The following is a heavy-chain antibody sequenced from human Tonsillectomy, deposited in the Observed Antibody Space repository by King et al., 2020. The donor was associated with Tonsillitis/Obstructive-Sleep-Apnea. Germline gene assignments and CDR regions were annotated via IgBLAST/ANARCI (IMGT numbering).Heavy chain of an antibody. V-gene: IGHV3-74*01. Sequence: VQLVESGGGVVQPGGSLRLSCAASGFTLRPYWMHWVRQAQGKGLVWVARINIDGSRTDYADSVKDRFIIFRDNAKNTVYLEMDSLRADDTAVYFCARDSETVTVDHWGQGTLVTVSS. J-gene: IGHJ4*02. D-gene: IGHD4-11*01. CDR1: GFTLRPYW. CDR3: ARDSETVTVDH. CDR2: INIDGSRT.